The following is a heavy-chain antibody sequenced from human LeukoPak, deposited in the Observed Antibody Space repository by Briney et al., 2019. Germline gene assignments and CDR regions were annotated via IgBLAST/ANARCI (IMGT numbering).Heavy chain of an antibody. V-gene: IGHV5-51*01. J-gene: IGHJ3*02. CDR2: IYPGASDT. Sequence: GEALKISCRGSGYSFTSYWIGWVRQMPGKGLEWMGIIYPGASDTRYSPSFQGQVTISADKSTSTAYLQWSSLKASDTAMYYCARVLLGGAFDIWGQGTMVTVSS. D-gene: IGHD2/OR15-2a*01. CDR3: ARVLLGGAFDI. CDR1: GYSFTSYW.